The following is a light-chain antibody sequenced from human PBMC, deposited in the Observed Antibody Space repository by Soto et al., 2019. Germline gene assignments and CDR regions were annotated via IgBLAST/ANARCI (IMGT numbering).Light chain of an antibody. V-gene: IGLV2-14*01. CDR2: QVS. Sequence: QSALTHPASVSWSPGQSIAISCTGTSSDIGGYYYVSWYQHHPGKAPKLMIYQVSNRPSGVSNRFSGSKSGNTASLTISGLQAEDEADYYCTSYSSSSTFYVFGTGTKVTVL. CDR3: TSYSSSSTFYV. J-gene: IGLJ1*01. CDR1: SSDIGGYYY.